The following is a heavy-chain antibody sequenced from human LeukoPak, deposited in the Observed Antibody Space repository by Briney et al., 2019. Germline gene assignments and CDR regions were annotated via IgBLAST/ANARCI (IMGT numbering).Heavy chain of an antibody. D-gene: IGHD1-26*01. CDR1: GGSISSGGYY. Sequence: SETLSLTCTVSGGSISSGGYYWGWLRQPPGKGLEGIGYIYHSGSTYYNPSLKSRVTTSVDRSKNQFSLKLSPVTAADKGVYYCGRNSSPIVGATRYFDYWGQGTLVTVSS. J-gene: IGHJ4*02. CDR2: IYHSGST. CDR3: GRNSSPIVGATRYFDY. V-gene: IGHV4-30-2*01.